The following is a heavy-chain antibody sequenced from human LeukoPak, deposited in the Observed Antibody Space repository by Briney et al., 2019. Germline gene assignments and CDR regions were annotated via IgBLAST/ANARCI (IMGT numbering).Heavy chain of an antibody. D-gene: IGHD4-17*01. CDR3: ATIKPGDYVLY. CDR1: GFTFSSYS. J-gene: IGHJ4*02. V-gene: IGHV3-53*01. Sequence: GGSLRLSCAASGFTFSSYSMNWVRQAPGKGLEWVSVIYSGGSTYYADSVKGRFTISRDNSKNTLYLQMNSLRAEDTAVYYCATIKPGDYVLYWGQGTLVTVSS. CDR2: IYSGGST.